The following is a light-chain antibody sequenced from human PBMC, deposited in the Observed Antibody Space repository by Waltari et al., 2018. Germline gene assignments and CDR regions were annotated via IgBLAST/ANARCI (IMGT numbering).Light chain of an antibody. J-gene: IGKJ2*01. CDR2: WAS. V-gene: IGKV4-1*01. CDR1: QSVLYSSNNKNY. CDR3: QQYYSAPYT. Sequence: DIVMTQSPDSLAVSLGERATINCKSSQSVLYSSNNKNYLTWYQQKPGQPPKLLIYWASTRDAGVPDRFGGGASGTDFTRTISSLQAEDVAVYYCQQYYSAPYTFGQGTKLAIK.